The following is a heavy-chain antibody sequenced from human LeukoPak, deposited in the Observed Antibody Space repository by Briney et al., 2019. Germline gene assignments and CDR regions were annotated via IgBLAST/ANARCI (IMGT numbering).Heavy chain of an antibody. CDR1: GFTVSSNY. J-gene: IGHJ4*02. CDR3: AREIAGVTTIDY. D-gene: IGHD4-17*01. Sequence: PGGSLRLSCAASGFTVSSNYMSWVRQAPGKGLEWVSVIYSGGSTYYADSVKGRFTISRDNPKNTLYLQMNSLRAEDTAVYYCAREIAGVTTIDYWGQGTLVTVSS. CDR2: IYSGGST. V-gene: IGHV3-53*01.